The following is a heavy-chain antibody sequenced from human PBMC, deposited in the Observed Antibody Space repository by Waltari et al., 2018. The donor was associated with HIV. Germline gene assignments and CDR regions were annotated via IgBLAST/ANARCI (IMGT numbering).Heavy chain of an antibody. CDR3: AREWSLDTAMVHWYFDL. CDR2: TRNKANSYIT. D-gene: IGHD5-18*01. J-gene: IGHJ2*01. Sequence: EVQLVESGGGLVQPGGSLRLSCAASGFPFSDHYMDWVRQAPGKGLEWVGRTRNKANSYITQYAASVKGRFTISRDDSKNSLYLQMNRLKTEDTAVYYCAREWSLDTAMVHWYFDLWGRGTLVTVSS. CDR1: GFPFSDHY. V-gene: IGHV3-72*01.